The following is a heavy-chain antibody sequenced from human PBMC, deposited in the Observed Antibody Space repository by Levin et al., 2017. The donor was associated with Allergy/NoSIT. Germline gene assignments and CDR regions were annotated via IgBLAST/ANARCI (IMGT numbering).Heavy chain of an antibody. CDR2: ISSSGSDV. CDR1: RFSFRDYY. J-gene: IGHJ4*02. D-gene: IGHD6-19*01. V-gene: IGHV3-11*01. CDR3: ARGMTSGWYEYY. Sequence: GESLKISCAASRFSFRDYYMSWIRQAPGKGLEWVAYISSSGSDVYYTDSVKGRFTISRDNTKNSLYLQMNSLRAEDTAVYYCARGMTSGWYEYYWGPGTLVTVSS.